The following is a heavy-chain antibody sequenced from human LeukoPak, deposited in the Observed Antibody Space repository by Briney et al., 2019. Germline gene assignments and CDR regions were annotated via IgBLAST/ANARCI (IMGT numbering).Heavy chain of an antibody. J-gene: IGHJ6*03. Sequence: GGSLRLSCAASGFTFSDYYMSWIRQAPGKGLEWVSYISSSGGTMYYADSVKGRFTISGDNAKKSLSLQMNSLRAEDTAVYYCARDNGGLYQSRDYYYMDVWGKGTTVTVSS. CDR2: ISSSGGTM. D-gene: IGHD3-10*01. CDR1: GFTFSDYY. CDR3: ARDNGGLYQSRDYYYMDV. V-gene: IGHV3-11*04.